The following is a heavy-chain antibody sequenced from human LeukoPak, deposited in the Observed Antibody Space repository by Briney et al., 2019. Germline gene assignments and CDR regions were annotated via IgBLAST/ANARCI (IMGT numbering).Heavy chain of an antibody. CDR1: GFSFSTYA. Sequence: PGGSLRLSCVASGFSFSTYAMSWVRQAPGKGLEWVSGISGSGGNTHYADSVKGRFRISRDTSQNTLYLQLSSLRAEATAVYYCARDVGFRRMDVWGKGTTVTVSS. CDR3: ARDVGFRRMDV. J-gene: IGHJ6*03. CDR2: ISGSGGNT. V-gene: IGHV3-23*01.